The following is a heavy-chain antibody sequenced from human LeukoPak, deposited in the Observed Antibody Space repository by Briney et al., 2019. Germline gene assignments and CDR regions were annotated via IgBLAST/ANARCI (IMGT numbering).Heavy chain of an antibody. Sequence: GGSLRLSCAASGFTFSSYDMNWVRQAPGKGLEWVSYISSSGSTIYYADSVQGRFTISRDNAKNTLYLEMNSLRAEDTAVYYCASARIVPYYYYMDVWGKGTTVTVSS. J-gene: IGHJ6*03. CDR1: GFTFSSYD. V-gene: IGHV3-48*03. CDR2: ISSSGSTI. D-gene: IGHD2-15*01. CDR3: ASARIVPYYYYMDV.